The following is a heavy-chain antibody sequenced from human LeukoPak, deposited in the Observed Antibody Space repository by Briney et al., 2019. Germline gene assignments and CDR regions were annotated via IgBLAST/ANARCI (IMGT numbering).Heavy chain of an antibody. V-gene: IGHV4-30-4*08. D-gene: IGHD6-13*01. CDR2: IYYSGST. CDR1: GGSISSGDYY. J-gene: IGHJ4*02. Sequence: SQTLSLTCTVSGGSISSGDYYWSWIRQPPGKGLEWFGYIYYSGSTYYNPSLNSRVTISVDTSKNQFSLKLSSVAAADTAVYYCAREAPWQQGFDYWGQGTLVTVSS. CDR3: AREAPWQQGFDY.